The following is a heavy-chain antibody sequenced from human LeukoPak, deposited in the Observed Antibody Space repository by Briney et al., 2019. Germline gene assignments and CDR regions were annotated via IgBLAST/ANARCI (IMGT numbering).Heavy chain of an antibody. D-gene: IGHD6-13*01. J-gene: IGHJ3*02. V-gene: IGHV6-1*01. CDR2: TYYRSKWYN. Sequence: SQTLSLTCAISGDSVSINSAAWNWIRQSPSRGLQWLGRTYYRSKWYNDYAVSVKSRITINPDTSKNQFSLQLNSVTPEDTAVYYCARASSSSSWYDIDAFDIWGQGTMVTVSS. CDR1: GDSVSINSAA. CDR3: ARASSSSSWYDIDAFDI.